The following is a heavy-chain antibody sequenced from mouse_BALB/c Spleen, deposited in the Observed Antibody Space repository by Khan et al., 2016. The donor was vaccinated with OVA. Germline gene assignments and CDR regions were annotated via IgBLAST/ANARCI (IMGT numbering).Heavy chain of an antibody. CDR2: IWSDGRK. CDR1: GFSLITYG. CDR3: ARNSYRYDFTY. D-gene: IGHD2-12*01. Sequence: QVQLKESGPGLVQPSQSLSITCTVSGFSLITYGVHWVRQSPGKGLEWLGVIWSDGRKDYNADFITRLSITKENSKSQVFVKMNSLQADDTAIYYCARNSYRYDFTYWGRGTLVTVSA. J-gene: IGHJ3*01. V-gene: IGHV2-2*01.